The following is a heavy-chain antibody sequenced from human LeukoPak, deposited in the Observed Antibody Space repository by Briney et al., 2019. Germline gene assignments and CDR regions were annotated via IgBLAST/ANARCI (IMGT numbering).Heavy chain of an antibody. D-gene: IGHD5-24*01. CDR3: ARLYLPATGFDY. CDR2: IHDSGST. V-gene: IGHV4-59*12. CDR1: GGSISPYY. J-gene: IGHJ4*02. Sequence: PSETLSLTCTVSGGSISPYYWSWIRQTPEKGLEWLGYIHDSGSTSYNPSLKSRVTISVDTSQNQLSLELTSVTAADTAVYFCARLYLPATGFDYWGQGPWSPSPQ.